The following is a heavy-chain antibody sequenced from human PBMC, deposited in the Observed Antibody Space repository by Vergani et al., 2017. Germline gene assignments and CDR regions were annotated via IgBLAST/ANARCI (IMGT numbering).Heavy chain of an antibody. CDR3: ARESDRKTYYDFWSGYYTYGMDV. CDR1: GFTFSSYG. V-gene: IGHV3-30*03. Sequence: QVQLVESGGGVVQPGRSLRLSCAASGFTFSSYGMHWVRQAPGKGLEWVAVISYDGSNKYYADSVKGRFTISRDNSKNTLYLQMNSLRAEDTAVYYCARESDRKTYYDFWSGYYTYGMDVWGQGTTVTVSS. CDR2: ISYDGSNK. J-gene: IGHJ6*02. D-gene: IGHD3-3*01.